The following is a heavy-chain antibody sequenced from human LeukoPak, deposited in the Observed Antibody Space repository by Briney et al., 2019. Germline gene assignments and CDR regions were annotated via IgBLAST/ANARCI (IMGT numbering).Heavy chain of an antibody. Sequence: PGGSLRLSCAASGFTFSSYAMHWVRQAPGKGPEYVSGISINGGNTYYANSVKGRFTISRDNSKSTLFLQMGSLRAEDVAVYFCAREVITYGSYFFDYWGQGTVVTVSS. J-gene: IGHJ4*02. CDR1: GFTFSSYA. CDR2: ISINGGNT. CDR3: AREVITYGSYFFDY. D-gene: IGHD2-15*01. V-gene: IGHV3-64*01.